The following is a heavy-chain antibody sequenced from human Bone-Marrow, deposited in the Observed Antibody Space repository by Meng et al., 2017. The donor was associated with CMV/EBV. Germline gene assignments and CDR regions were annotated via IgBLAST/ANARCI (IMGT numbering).Heavy chain of an antibody. Sequence: SETLSLTCTVSGDSISSYYWSWVRQPPGKGLEWIGEIYHSGSTNYNPSLKSRVTISVDKSKNQFSLKLSSVTAADTAVYYCARDKIVVVPAASIYYYYGMDVWGQGTTVTVSS. CDR1: GDSISSYY. CDR2: IYHSGST. J-gene: IGHJ6*02. V-gene: IGHV4-59*12. CDR3: ARDKIVVVPAASIYYYYGMDV. D-gene: IGHD2-2*01.